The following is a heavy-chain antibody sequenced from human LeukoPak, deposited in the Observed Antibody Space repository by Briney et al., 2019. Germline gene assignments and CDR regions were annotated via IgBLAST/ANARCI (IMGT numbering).Heavy chain of an antibody. J-gene: IGHJ3*02. Sequence: PGGSLRLSCAASGFTFSSYSMNWVRQAPGKGLEWVSSISSSSYIYYADSVKGRFTISRDNAKNSLYLQMNSLRAEDTAVYYCARDTPLDDAFDIWGQGTMVTVSS. D-gene: IGHD3-3*02. CDR3: ARDTPLDDAFDI. V-gene: IGHV3-21*01. CDR1: GFTFSSYS. CDR2: ISSSSYI.